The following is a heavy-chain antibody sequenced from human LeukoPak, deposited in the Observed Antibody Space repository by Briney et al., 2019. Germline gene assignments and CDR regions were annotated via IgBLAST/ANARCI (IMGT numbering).Heavy chain of an antibody. CDR1: GFTFNSFW. J-gene: IGHJ5*02. V-gene: IGHV3-74*01. CDR3: AKDLMRDRWFGES. D-gene: IGHD3-10*01. CDR2: INSDGIRT. Sequence: GGSLRLSCAASGFTFNSFWMYWVRQVPGKGLLWVARINSDGIRTSHADSVQGRFTISRDNSKNTLYLEMNSLRTEDTAVYYCAKDLMRDRWFGESWGQGTLVTVSS.